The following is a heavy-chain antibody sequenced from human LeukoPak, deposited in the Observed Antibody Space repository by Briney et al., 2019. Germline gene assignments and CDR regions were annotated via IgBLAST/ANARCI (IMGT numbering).Heavy chain of an antibody. CDR1: GYTFTGYY. CDR2: INPNSGGT. V-gene: IGHV1-2*02. Sequence: GASVKVSCKASGYTFTGYYMHWVRQAPGQGLEWMGWINPNSGGTNYAQKFQGRVTMTRDTSISTAYMELSRLRSDDTAVYYCARTPDYYDSSGYYGYWGQGTLVTVSP. D-gene: IGHD3-22*01. J-gene: IGHJ4*02. CDR3: ARTPDYYDSSGYYGY.